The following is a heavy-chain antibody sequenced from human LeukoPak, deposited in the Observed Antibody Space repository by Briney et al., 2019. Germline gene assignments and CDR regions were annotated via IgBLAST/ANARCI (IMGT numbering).Heavy chain of an antibody. J-gene: IGHJ5*02. CDR1: GYTFTSYD. D-gene: IGHD1-1*01. CDR3: ATRRRMRNWFDP. V-gene: IGHV1-8*01. CDR2: MNPNSCNT. Sequence: ASVKVSCKASGYTFTSYDINWLRQATGQGLEWMGWMNPNSCNTGYAQKFQGRVTMTRNTSISTAYMELSSLRSEDTAVYYCATRRRMRNWFDPWGQGNLVTVSS.